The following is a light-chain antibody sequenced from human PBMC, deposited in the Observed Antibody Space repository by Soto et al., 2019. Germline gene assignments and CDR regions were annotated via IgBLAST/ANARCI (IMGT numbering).Light chain of an antibody. CDR1: QSINSC. CDR3: QQYLAYPWT. J-gene: IGKJ1*01. Sequence: DIQMTQSPSTLSASVGDRVTITCRASQSINSCLAWYQQKPGKAPKLLIYKASSLESGVPSRFSGSESGIEFTLTISSLQRDDFASYYCQQYLAYPWTFGRGTKVEV. V-gene: IGKV1-5*03. CDR2: KAS.